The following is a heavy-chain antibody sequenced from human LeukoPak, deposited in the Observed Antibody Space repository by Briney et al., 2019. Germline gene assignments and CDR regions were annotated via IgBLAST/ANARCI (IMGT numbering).Heavy chain of an antibody. CDR2: INHSGST. CDR3: ARGPRRGTMVRGVIM. CDR1: GGSFSGYY. D-gene: IGHD3-10*01. V-gene: IGHV4-34*01. J-gene: IGHJ4*02. Sequence: SEALSLTCAVYGGSFSGYYWSWIRQPPGKGLEWIGEINHSGSTNYNPSLKSRVTISVDTSKNQFSLKLSSVTAADTAVYYCARGPRRGTMVRGVIMWGQGTLVTVSS.